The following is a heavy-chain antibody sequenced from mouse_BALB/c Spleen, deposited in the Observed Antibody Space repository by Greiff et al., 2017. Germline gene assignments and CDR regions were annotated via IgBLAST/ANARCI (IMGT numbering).Heavy chain of an antibody. Sequence: EVQLVESGPGLVKPSQSLSLTCTVTGYSITSDYAWNWIRQFPGNKLEWMGYISYSGSTSYNPSLKSRISITRDTSKNQFFLQLNSVTTEDTATCYYARSCSYGFAYWGQGTLVTVSA. D-gene: IGHD1-1*01. CDR2: ISYSGST. J-gene: IGHJ3*01. V-gene: IGHV3-2*02. CDR3: ARSCSYGFAY. CDR1: GYSITSDYA.